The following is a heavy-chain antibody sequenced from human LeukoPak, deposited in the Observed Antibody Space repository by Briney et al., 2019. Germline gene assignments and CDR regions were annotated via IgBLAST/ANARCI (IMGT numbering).Heavy chain of an antibody. CDR3: ARLGGSWSSDY. J-gene: IGHJ4*02. CDR2: IWYDGRKE. V-gene: IGHV3-33*01. CDR1: GFTFTSYG. D-gene: IGHD6-13*01. Sequence: GTALRLFCAASGFTFTSYGMHWVRQAPGKGREGVALIWYDGRKEYYADSVKGRFTISRDDSRNTLYLQMNGLRAEDTAVYYCARLGGSWSSDYWGQGTLVTVSS.